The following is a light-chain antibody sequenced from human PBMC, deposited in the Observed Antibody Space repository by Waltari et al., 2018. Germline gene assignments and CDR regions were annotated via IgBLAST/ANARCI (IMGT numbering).Light chain of an antibody. CDR1: TAAVTSGHY. Sequence: QAVVTQEPSLTVSPGGTVTLTCASSTAAVTSGHYPYWFQQKPGQAPRTLIYDTSKKHSWTPARFSGSLLGGKAALTLAGVQPEDEAEYYCLLSYSGARVFGGGTKLTVL. CDR2: DTS. V-gene: IGLV7-46*01. CDR3: LLSYSGARV. J-gene: IGLJ2*01.